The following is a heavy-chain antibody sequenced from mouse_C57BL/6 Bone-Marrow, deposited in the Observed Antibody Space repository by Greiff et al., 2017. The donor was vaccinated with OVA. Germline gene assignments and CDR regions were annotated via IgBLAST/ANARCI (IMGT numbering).Heavy chain of an antibody. D-gene: IGHD2-3*01. Sequence: VQLQESGAELVKPGASVKMSCKASGYTFTSYWITWVKQRPGQGLEWIGDIYPGSGSTNYNEKFKSKATLTVDTSSSTAYMQLSSLTSEGSAVYYCARSDGYFYAMDYWGQGTSVTVSS. J-gene: IGHJ4*01. CDR3: ARSDGYFYAMDY. CDR1: GYTFTSYW. CDR2: IYPGSGST. V-gene: IGHV1-55*01.